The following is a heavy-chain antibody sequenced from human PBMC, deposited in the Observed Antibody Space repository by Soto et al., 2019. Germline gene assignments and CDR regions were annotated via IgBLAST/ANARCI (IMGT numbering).Heavy chain of an antibody. CDR1: GDSVTFGHYY. CDR3: ARARSDTAPRRLVRSLDV. D-gene: IGHD3-10*02. V-gene: IGHV4-61*01. J-gene: IGHJ6*02. Sequence: SETLSLTCIVSGDSVTFGHYYWSWIRQPPGKGLEWSGHIFFTGATNYSPSLKSRGTMSVDSSKSQFSLNLTSVTAADSAIYFCARARSDTAPRRLVRSLDVCGHGTTVTAP. CDR2: IFFTGAT.